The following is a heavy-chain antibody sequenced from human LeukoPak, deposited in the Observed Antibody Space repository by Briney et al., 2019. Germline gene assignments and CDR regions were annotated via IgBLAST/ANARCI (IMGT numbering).Heavy chain of an antibody. V-gene: IGHV4-4*02. CDR3: ATVTGTTPFDY. J-gene: IGHJ4*02. CDR2: ISHSGST. D-gene: IGHD1-1*01. Sequence: SETLSLTCAVSGGSITSSSWWSWVRQPPGKGLEWIGEISHSGSTNYNPSLESRVTISVDTSMNHFSLKLRSVTAADTAVYFCATVTGTTPFDYWGQGTLVTVSS. CDR1: GGSITSSSW.